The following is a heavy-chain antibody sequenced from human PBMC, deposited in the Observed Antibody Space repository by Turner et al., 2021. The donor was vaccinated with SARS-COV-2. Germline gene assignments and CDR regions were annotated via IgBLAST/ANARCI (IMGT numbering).Heavy chain of an antibody. V-gene: IGHV4-39*01. D-gene: IGHD3-9*01. CDR2: EFASGTT. Sequence: QVLQQESAPGLVKPSETLSLTCSVPGSSIGSSSYYRGWIRQSPGEGLEWLATEFASGTTDDNPHRNGRVSMSVYTSNNQFSLRMTSATVADAAVYYCVRPACSSTACYFYFDAWGQGTLVTVSS. CDR3: VRPACSSTACYFYFDA. CDR1: GSSIGSSSYY. J-gene: IGHJ4*02.